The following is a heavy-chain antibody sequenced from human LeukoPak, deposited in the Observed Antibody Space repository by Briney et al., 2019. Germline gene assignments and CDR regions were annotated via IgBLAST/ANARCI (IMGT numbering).Heavy chain of an antibody. CDR2: INPSGDSA. J-gene: IGHJ4*02. Sequence: ASVKVSCKASGYTFTGYYMHWVRQAPGLGLEWMGIINPSGDSAIYAHNFQGRVTMTRDTSTTTVYMELSSLRSEDTAVYYCARAQSYYDYWGQGTLVTVSS. CDR3: ARAQSYYDY. D-gene: IGHD1-26*01. V-gene: IGHV1-46*01. CDR1: GYTFTGYY.